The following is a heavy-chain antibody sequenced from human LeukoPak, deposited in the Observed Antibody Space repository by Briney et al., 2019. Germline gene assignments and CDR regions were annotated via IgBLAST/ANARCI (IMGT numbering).Heavy chain of an antibody. J-gene: IGHJ4*02. Sequence: LRLSCAASGFTFSDYYMTWIRQPPGKGLEWMGYIHYSASAFYNPSLKSRVIISVDTSKNQFSLKLSSVTAADTAVYYCARGELFYDFWGLGTLVTVSS. CDR2: IHYSASA. D-gene: IGHD1-1*01. CDR1: GFTFSDYY. V-gene: IGHV4-30-4*08. CDR3: ARGELFYDF.